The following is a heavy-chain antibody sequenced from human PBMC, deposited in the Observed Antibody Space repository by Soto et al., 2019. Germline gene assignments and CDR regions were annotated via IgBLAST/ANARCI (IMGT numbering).Heavy chain of an antibody. Sequence: PGGSLRLSCAASGFTFSSYAMSWVRQAPGKGLEWVSAISGSGGSTHYADSVKGRFTISRDNSKNTLYLQRNSLRAEDTAVYYCAKSRVPYYYGSGSDLDYWAQGPLVTVSS. J-gene: IGHJ4*02. CDR3: AKSRVPYYYGSGSDLDY. CDR1: GFTFSSYA. CDR2: ISGSGGST. D-gene: IGHD3-10*01. V-gene: IGHV3-23*01.